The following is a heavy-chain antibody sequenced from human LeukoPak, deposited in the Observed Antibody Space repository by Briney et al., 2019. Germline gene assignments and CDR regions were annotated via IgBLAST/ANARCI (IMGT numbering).Heavy chain of an antibody. CDR1: GYTLTSYG. V-gene: IGHV1-8*03. CDR2: MNPNSGNT. J-gene: IGHJ5*02. CDR3: ARGGLRFGGDWFDP. D-gene: IGHD3-3*01. Sequence: ASVKVSCKASGYTLTSYGINWVRQATGQGLEWMGWMNPNSGNTGYAQKFQGRVTITRNTSISAAYMELSSLRSEDTAVYYCARGGLRFGGDWFDPWGQGTLVTVSS.